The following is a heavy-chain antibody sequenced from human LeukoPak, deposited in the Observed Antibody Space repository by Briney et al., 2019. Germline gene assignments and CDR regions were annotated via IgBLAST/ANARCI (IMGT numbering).Heavy chain of an antibody. CDR1: GFTFSSYA. D-gene: IGHD1-7*01. J-gene: IGHJ4*02. V-gene: IGHV3-64*01. CDR2: FSSNGGST. CDR3: ARAQLELSYYFDY. Sequence: PGGSLRLSCAASGFTFSSYAMHWVRQAPGKGLEYVSAFSSNGGSTYYANSVKGRFTISRDNSKNTLYLQMGSLRAEDMAVYYCARAQLELSYYFDYWGQGTLVTVSS.